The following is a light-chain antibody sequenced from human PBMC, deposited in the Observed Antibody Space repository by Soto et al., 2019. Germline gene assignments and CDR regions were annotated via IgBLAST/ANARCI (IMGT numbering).Light chain of an antibody. J-gene: IGKJ4*01. V-gene: IGKV3-20*01. CDR2: GAS. Sequence: EIVLTQSPGTLSLSPGERATLSCRASQSVSSSYLAWYQQKPGQAPRLLIFGASSRATGIPARFSGSGSGTDFTLTISRLEPEDFAVYYWQQYGTSPLTFGGGTKVEIK. CDR3: QQYGTSPLT. CDR1: QSVSSSY.